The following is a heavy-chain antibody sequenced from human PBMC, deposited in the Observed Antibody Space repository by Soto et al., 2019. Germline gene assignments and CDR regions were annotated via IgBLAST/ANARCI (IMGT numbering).Heavy chain of an antibody. V-gene: IGHV1-46*01. CDR1: GSAITRYY. D-gene: IGHD6-19*01. J-gene: IGHJ6*02. CDR3: ARDTSGWSLNGLDV. CDR2: INPGGVSA. Sequence: QVDLVQSGAEVKKPGASVTISCKASGSAITRYYIHWVRQAPGRGLEWMGIINPGGVSASYAQKFQDRVTIDKDTSTGTVYMDLRSLRAEDTAVYYCARDTSGWSLNGLDVWGQGTTVNVSS.